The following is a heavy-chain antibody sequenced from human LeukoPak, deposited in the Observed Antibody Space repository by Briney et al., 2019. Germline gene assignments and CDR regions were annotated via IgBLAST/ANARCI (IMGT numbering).Heavy chain of an antibody. V-gene: IGHV3-9*01. CDR1: GFTFDDYA. D-gene: IGHD3-10*02. CDR3: VKGTGSYYVRYYLDF. J-gene: IGHJ4*02. Sequence: ESGGSLRLSCAASGFTFDDYAMHWVRQVPGKGLEWVSGISWNSGTIGYADSVVGRFTMSRDNAKNSLYLQRNSLRAEDTALYYCVKGTGSYYVRYYLDFWGQGTLVTVSS. CDR2: ISWNSGTI.